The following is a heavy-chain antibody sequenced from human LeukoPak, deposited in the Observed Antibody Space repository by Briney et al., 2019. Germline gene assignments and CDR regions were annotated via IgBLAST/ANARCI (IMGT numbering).Heavy chain of an antibody. D-gene: IGHD6-19*01. Sequence: GASVKVSCKASGYTFTGYYMHWVRQAPGQGLEWMGWINPNSGGTNYAQKFQGRVTMTRDTSISTAYMELSWLRSDDTAVYYCATSTGYSSTWGAFDIWGQGTMVTVSS. V-gene: IGHV1-2*02. CDR2: INPNSGGT. CDR3: ATSTGYSSTWGAFDI. CDR1: GYTFTGYY. J-gene: IGHJ3*02.